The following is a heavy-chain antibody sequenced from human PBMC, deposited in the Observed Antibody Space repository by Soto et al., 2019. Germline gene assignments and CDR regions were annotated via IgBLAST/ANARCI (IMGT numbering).Heavy chain of an antibody. Sequence: SETLSLTCTVSGGSISSYYWSWIRQPPGKGLEWIGYIYYSGSTNYNPSLKSRVTISVDTSKNQFSLKLSSVTAADTAVYYCARVGMPYYYDSSGYAFDLWGQGTMVTVS. D-gene: IGHD3-22*01. CDR1: GGSISSYY. CDR2: IYYSGST. J-gene: IGHJ3*01. V-gene: IGHV4-59*01. CDR3: ARVGMPYYYDSSGYAFDL.